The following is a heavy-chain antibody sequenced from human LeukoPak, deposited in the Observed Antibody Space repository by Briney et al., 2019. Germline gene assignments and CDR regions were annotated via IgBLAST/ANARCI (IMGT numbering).Heavy chain of an antibody. CDR3: TRGYVGIDY. CDR1: GFAFSSYW. V-gene: IGHV3-74*01. CDR2: IDTDGSST. Sequence: GGSLRLSCAASGFAFSSYWMHWVRQDPGKGLVWVSRIDTDGSSTIYADSVKGRFTISRDNAKNTLYLQMNSLRAEDTSVYYCTRGYVGIDYWGRGTLVTVSS. D-gene: IGHD2-2*01. J-gene: IGHJ4*02.